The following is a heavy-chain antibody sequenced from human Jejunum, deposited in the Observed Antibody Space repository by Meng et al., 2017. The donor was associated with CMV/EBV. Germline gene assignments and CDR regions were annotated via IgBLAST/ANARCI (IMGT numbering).Heavy chain of an antibody. CDR2: IYSTGGT. J-gene: IGHJ6*02. Sequence: GFTVSSNYLSWVRQAPGKGLEWVSVIYSTGGTYYADSVRGRFAISRDNSKNTLFLQMNSLRAEDTAVYYCAKRGYGDYYYYYGMDVWGQGTTVTVSS. D-gene: IGHD4-17*01. CDR1: GFTVSSNY. V-gene: IGHV3-53*01. CDR3: AKRGYGDYYYYYGMDV.